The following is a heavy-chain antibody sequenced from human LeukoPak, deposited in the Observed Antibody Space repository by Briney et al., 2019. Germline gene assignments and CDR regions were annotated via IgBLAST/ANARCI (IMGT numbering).Heavy chain of an antibody. D-gene: IGHD3-10*01. J-gene: IGHJ4*02. CDR2: ISAGGSTM. Sequence: PGGSLRLSCAASGFTFSRYSINWVRQAPGKGLEWISYISAGGSTMYYADSVKGRFTISRDNAKNALHLQVSSLRDEDTAVYYCARGEYDWGQGTLVTVSS. CDR1: GFTFSRYS. V-gene: IGHV3-48*02. CDR3: ARGEYD.